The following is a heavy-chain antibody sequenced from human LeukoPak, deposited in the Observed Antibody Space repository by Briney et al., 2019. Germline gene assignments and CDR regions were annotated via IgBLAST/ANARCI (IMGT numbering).Heavy chain of an antibody. D-gene: IGHD3-22*01. CDR3: ARRDYDSSGAIDY. J-gene: IGHJ4*02. V-gene: IGHV3-30*04. CDR1: GFTFSSYA. CDR2: ISYDGSNK. Sequence: HPGGSLRFSCAASGFTFSSYAMHWVRQAPGKGLEWVAVISYDGSNKYYADSVKGRFTISRDNSKNTLYLQMNSLRAEDTAVYYCARRDYDSSGAIDYWGQGTLVTVSS.